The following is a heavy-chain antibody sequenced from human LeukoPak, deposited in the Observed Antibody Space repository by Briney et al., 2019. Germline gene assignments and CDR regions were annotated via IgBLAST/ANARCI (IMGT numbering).Heavy chain of an antibody. V-gene: IGHV4-34*01. CDR2: INHSGST. D-gene: IGHD3-3*01. Sequence: KPSETLSLTCAVYGGSFSGYYWSWIRQPPGKGLEWIGEINHSGSTNYNPSLKSRVTISVDTSKNQFSLKLSSVTAADTAVYYCASITIFGVVPTTTWFGPWGQGALVTVSS. CDR3: ASITIFGVVPTTTWFGP. CDR1: GGSFSGYY. J-gene: IGHJ5*02.